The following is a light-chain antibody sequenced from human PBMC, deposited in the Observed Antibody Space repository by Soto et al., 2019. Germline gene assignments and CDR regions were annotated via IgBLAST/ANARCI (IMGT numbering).Light chain of an antibody. CDR1: QSISSW. Sequence: DIQMTQSPSTLSASVGDRVTITCRASQSISSWLAWYQQKPGKAPKLLIYKASSLETGVPSRFSGSGSGTVFTLNISSLQPDDFASYYCQQYGSSSPWTFGQGTKVEIK. J-gene: IGKJ1*01. CDR3: QQYGSSSPWT. V-gene: IGKV1-5*03. CDR2: KAS.